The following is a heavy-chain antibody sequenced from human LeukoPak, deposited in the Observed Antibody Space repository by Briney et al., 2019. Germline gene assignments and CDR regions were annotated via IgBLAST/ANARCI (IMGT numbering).Heavy chain of an antibody. V-gene: IGHV3-53*01. J-gene: IGHJ4*02. Sequence: HPGGSLRLSCAASGFTVSSNYMSWVRQAPGKGLEWVSVIYSGGSTYYSDSVKGRFTISRDNSKNTLYLLMNTLGAEDTAVYYCAKFMGSIAAAGSDYWGQGTLVTVSS. D-gene: IGHD6-13*01. CDR3: AKFMGSIAAAGSDY. CDR1: GFTVSSNY. CDR2: IYSGGST.